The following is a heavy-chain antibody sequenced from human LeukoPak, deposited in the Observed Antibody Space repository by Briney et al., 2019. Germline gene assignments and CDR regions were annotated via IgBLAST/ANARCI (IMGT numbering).Heavy chain of an antibody. D-gene: IGHD4-17*01. J-gene: IGHJ4*02. CDR2: ISYDGRNK. Sequence: PGGSLRLSCTASGFTFSSYAMHWVRQAPGKGLEWVAVISYDGRNKYYADSVKGRFTISRDNSKNTLYLQMNSLRAEDTAVYYCAREGTVTTVTTLRTYFDYWGQGTLVTVSS. CDR1: GFTFSSYA. CDR3: AREGTVTTVTTLRTYFDY. V-gene: IGHV3-30*04.